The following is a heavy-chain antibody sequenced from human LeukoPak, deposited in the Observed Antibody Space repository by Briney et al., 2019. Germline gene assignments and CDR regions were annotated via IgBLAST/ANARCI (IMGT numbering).Heavy chain of an antibody. CDR1: GYTFTRYY. J-gene: IGHJ4*02. V-gene: IGHV1-2*02. D-gene: IGHD6-13*01. Sequence: ASVKVSCKASGYTFTRYYMHWGRQAPGQGLEWRGWINPNSGGTNYAQKFQGRVTMTRDTSISTAYMELSRLRSDDTAVYYCASYIAAATDFDYWGQGTLVTVSS. CDR2: INPNSGGT. CDR3: ASYIAAATDFDY.